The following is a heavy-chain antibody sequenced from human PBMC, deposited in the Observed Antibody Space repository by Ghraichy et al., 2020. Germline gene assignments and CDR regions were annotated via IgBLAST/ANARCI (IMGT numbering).Heavy chain of an antibody. Sequence: SETLSLTCAVYGGSFSGYYWSWIRQPPGKGLEWIGEINHSGSTNYNPSLKSRVTISVDTSKNQFSLKLSSVTAADTAVYYCAREGRYCSSTSCPQFDYWGQGTLVTVSS. CDR3: AREGRYCSSTSCPQFDY. V-gene: IGHV4-34*01. D-gene: IGHD2-2*01. J-gene: IGHJ4*02. CDR1: GGSFSGYY. CDR2: INHSGST.